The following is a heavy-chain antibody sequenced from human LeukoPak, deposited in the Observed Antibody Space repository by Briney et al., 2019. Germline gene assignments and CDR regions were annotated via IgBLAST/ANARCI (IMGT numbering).Heavy chain of an antibody. V-gene: IGHV3-20*04. CDR3: ARGMEVGATHAFDY. CDR1: GFTFDDYG. D-gene: IGHD1-26*01. CDR2: INWNGGST. J-gene: IGHJ4*02. Sequence: PGGSLRLSCAASGFTFDDYGMSWVRQAPGKGLEWVSGINWNGGSTGYADSVKGRFTISRDNAKNSLYLQMNSLRAEDTALYYCARGMEVGATHAFDYWGQGTLVTVSS.